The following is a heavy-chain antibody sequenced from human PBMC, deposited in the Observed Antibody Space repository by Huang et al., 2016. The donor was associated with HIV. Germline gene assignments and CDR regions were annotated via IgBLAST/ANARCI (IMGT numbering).Heavy chain of an antibody. Sequence: QLQLQESGPGLVKPSETLSLTCSVSGGSISSRDYYWGWLRQPPGTGLEWIGSLYFSGTTYYNPSLKSRFIISVDTSKNQFSLRLSSVTAAETSVYYCATGLLLGDFDYWGQGTLVTVSS. CDR3: ATGLLLGDFDY. CDR1: GGSISSRDYY. CDR2: LYFSGTT. V-gene: IGHV4-39*01. J-gene: IGHJ4*02. D-gene: IGHD3-10*01.